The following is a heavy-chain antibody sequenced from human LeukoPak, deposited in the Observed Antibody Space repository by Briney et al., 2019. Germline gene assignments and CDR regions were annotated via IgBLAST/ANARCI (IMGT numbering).Heavy chain of an antibody. J-gene: IGHJ4*02. CDR2: IYHSGST. V-gene: IGHV4-38-2*02. Sequence: KPSETLSLTCAVSGYSISSGYYWGWIRQPPGKGLEWIGSIYHSGSTYYNPSLKSRVTISVDTSKNQFSLKLSSVTAADTAVYYCARDRKSGLLWFGESIFDYWGQGTLVTVSS. CDR1: GYSISSGYY. D-gene: IGHD3-10*01. CDR3: ARDRKSGLLWFGESIFDY.